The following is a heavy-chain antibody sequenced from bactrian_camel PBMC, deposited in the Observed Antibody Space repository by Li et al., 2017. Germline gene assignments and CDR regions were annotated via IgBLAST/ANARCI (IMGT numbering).Heavy chain of an antibody. Sequence: DVQLVESGGDLVQPGGSLRLSCLTSGFSFSNYAMHWVRQAPGKGFEWVSALKSEGDGIYYADSVRGRFTISRDNAKNTLYLQLTSLKSEDTAMYYCAAHATYSGGYYTPFLSSNLRYWGQGTQVTVS. D-gene: IGHD2*01. V-gene: IGHV3S31*01. CDR2: LKSEGDGI. CDR1: GFSFSNYA. CDR3: AAHATYSGGYYTPFLSSNLRY. J-gene: IGHJ4*01.